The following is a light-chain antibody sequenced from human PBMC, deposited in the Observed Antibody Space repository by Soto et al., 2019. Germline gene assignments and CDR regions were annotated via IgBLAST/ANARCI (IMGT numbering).Light chain of an antibody. Sequence: EIVLTQSPGTLSLYRGERATLSCRASQTVNSIYFAWYQRKPGQAPRLLIYGASNRATGIPDRFSGSGYGTDFTLTISRLEAEDFGVYYCQQYDTSPRTFGQGTKVEIK. J-gene: IGKJ1*01. CDR3: QQYDTSPRT. V-gene: IGKV3-20*01. CDR1: QTVNSIY. CDR2: GAS.